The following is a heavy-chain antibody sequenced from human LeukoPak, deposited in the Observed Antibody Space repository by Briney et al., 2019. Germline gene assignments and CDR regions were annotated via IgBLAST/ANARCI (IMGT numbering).Heavy chain of an antibody. J-gene: IGHJ4*02. D-gene: IGHD6-13*01. Sequence: ASVKVFCKVSGYTLTELSMHWVRQAPGKGLEWMGGFDPEDGETIYAQKFQGRVTMTEDTSTDTAYMELSSLRSEDTAVYYCAARSSWYSDVDYWGQGTLVTVSS. CDR1: GYTLTELS. CDR3: AARSSWYSDVDY. CDR2: FDPEDGET. V-gene: IGHV1-24*01.